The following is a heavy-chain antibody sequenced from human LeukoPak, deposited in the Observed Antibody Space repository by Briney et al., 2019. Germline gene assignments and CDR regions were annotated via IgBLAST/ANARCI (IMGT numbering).Heavy chain of an antibody. D-gene: IGHD1-26*01. Sequence: ASVKVSCKASGYTFTSYGISWVRQAPGQGLEWMGWISAYNGNTNYAQKLQGRVTMTTDTSTSTAYMELRSLRSDDTAVYYCLLFRSSGSYHYYFDYWGQGTLVTVSS. CDR1: GYTFTSYG. J-gene: IGHJ4*02. V-gene: IGHV1-18*01. CDR3: LLFRSSGSYHYYFDY. CDR2: ISAYNGNT.